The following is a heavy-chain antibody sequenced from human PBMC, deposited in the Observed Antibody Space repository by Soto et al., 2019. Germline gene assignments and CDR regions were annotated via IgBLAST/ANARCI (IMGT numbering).Heavy chain of an antibody. CDR3: ARPSWLRSYFDY. Sequence: SETLSLTCTVSGGSVSSGSYYWSWNRQPPGKGLEWIGDINHSGSANYNPSLKSRVTISVDTSKNQFPLKLSSVTAADTAVYYCARPSWLRSYFDYWGQGTLVTVSS. J-gene: IGHJ4*02. CDR1: GGSVSSGSYY. V-gene: IGHV4-61*01. D-gene: IGHD6-19*01. CDR2: INHSGSA.